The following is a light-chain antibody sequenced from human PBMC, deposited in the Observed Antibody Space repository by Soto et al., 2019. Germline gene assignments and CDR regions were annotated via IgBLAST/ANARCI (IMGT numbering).Light chain of an antibody. V-gene: IGKV3-20*01. CDR2: DAS. Sequence: EDVLTQSPGTLSLSPGERATLSCRASQSVSNNYLGWFQQKPGQTPRLLIFDASYKATGIPDRFSGSASGTVFTLIISRLQPDILAMYYYKKYTNSPLTFGGGTRVEI. CDR3: KKYTNSPLT. CDR1: QSVSNNY. J-gene: IGKJ4*01.